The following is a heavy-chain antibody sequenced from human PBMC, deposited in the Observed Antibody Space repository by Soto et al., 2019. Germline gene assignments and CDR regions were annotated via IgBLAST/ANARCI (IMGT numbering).Heavy chain of an antibody. V-gene: IGHV3-15*01. CDR1: GFTFSNAW. CDR2: IKSKTDGGTT. CDR3: TTATGAIFGVVTVTAPTYYYYYMDV. Sequence: PGGSLRLSCAASGFTFSNAWMSWVRQAPGKGLEWVGRIKSKTDGGTTDYAAPVKGRFTISRDDSKNTLYLQMNSLKTEDTAVYYCTTATGAIFGVVTVTAPTYYYYYMDVWGKGTTVTVSS. J-gene: IGHJ6*03. D-gene: IGHD3-3*01.